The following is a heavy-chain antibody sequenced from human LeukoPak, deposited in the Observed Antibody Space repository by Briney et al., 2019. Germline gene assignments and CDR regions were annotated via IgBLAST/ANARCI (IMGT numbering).Heavy chain of an antibody. Sequence: GASVKVSCKASGGTFSSYAISWVRQAPGQGLEWMGRIIPILGIANYAQKFQGRVTITADKSTSTAYMELSSLRSEDTAVYYCARERYYDSSGYLDYWGQGTLVTVSS. CDR3: ARERYYDSSGYLDY. CDR1: GGTFSSYA. J-gene: IGHJ4*02. D-gene: IGHD3-22*01. CDR2: IIPILGIA. V-gene: IGHV1-69*04.